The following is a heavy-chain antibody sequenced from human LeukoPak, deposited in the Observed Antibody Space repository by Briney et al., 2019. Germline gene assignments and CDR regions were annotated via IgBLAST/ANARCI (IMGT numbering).Heavy chain of an antibody. CDR2: IDPSDSYT. CDR3: ARHKPLGYCSGGSCYWGGFDY. CDR1: GYSFTSYW. V-gene: IGHV5-10-1*01. D-gene: IGHD2-15*01. Sequence: GESLRISCKGSGYSFTSYWISWVRQMPGKGLEWMGRIDPSDSYTNYSPSFQGHVTISADKFISTAYLQWSSLKASDTAMYYCARHKPLGYCSGGSCYWGGFDYWGQGTLVTVSS. J-gene: IGHJ4*02.